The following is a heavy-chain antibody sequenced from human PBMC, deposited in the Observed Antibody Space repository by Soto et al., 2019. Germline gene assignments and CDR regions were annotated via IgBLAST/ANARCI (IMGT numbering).Heavy chain of an antibody. CDR1: GGSISDHY. J-gene: IGHJ5*02. V-gene: IGHV4-59*11. CDR2: IFYTGYT. D-gene: IGHD3-10*01. CDR3: AREKGEWFGDLSQHGWLDP. Sequence: SETLSLTCTVSGGSISDHYWSWIRQPPGKGLEWIGYIFYTGYTTYNPSLKSRATISLDTSRNQFSLRLSSVTAADTAVYYCAREKGEWFGDLSQHGWLDPWSQGPLVT.